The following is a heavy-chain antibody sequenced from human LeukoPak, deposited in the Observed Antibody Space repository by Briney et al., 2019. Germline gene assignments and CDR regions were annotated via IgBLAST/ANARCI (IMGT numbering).Heavy chain of an antibody. V-gene: IGHV3-30*18. D-gene: IGHD5-24*01. Sequence: PGGSLRLSCAASGFTFSSYGMHWVRQAPGKGLEWVAVISYDGSNKYYADSVKGRFTISRDNSKNTLYLQMNSLRAEDTAVYYCAKDLGEMAAVNWFDPWGQGTLVTVSS. J-gene: IGHJ5*02. CDR1: GFTFSSYG. CDR3: AKDLGEMAAVNWFDP. CDR2: ISYDGSNK.